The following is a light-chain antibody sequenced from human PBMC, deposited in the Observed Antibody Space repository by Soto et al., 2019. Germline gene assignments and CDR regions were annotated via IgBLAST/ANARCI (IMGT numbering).Light chain of an antibody. CDR3: QQYGSSRPT. J-gene: IGKJ1*01. Sequence: IVLTQSAGAVSLSPGERATLSCRASQSVSSSYLAWYQQKPGQAPRLLIYGASNRATGIPDRFSGSGSGTDFTLTISRLEPEDFAVYYCQQYGSSRPTFGQGTKVDIK. CDR2: GAS. CDR1: QSVSSSY. V-gene: IGKV3-20*01.